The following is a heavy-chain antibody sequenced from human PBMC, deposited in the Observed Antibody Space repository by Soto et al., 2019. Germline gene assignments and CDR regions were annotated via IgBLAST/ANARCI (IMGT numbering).Heavy chain of an antibody. CDR1: GGSISSSSYY. D-gene: IGHD3-10*01. J-gene: IGHJ4*02. Sequence: PSETLSLTCTVSGGSISSSSYYWGWIRQPPGKGLEWIGSIYYSGSTYYNLSLKSRVTISVDTSKNQFSLKLSSVTAADTAVYYCASLYYGSGSYLDYWGQGTLVTVSS. CDR3: ASLYYGSGSYLDY. V-gene: IGHV4-39*01. CDR2: IYYSGST.